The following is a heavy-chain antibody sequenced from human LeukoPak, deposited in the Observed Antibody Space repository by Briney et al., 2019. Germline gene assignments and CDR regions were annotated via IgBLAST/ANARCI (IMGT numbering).Heavy chain of an antibody. CDR3: AKDQGRERYYYYGMDV. V-gene: IGHV3-30*18. CDR1: GFTFSSYG. J-gene: IGHJ6*04. CDR2: ISYDGSNK. D-gene: IGHD3-10*01. Sequence: QPGRSLRLSCAASGFTFSSYGMYWVRQAPGKGLEWVAVISYDGSNKYYADSVKGRFTISRDNSKNTLYLQMNSLRAEDTAVYYCAKDQGRERYYYYGMDVWGKGTTVTVSS.